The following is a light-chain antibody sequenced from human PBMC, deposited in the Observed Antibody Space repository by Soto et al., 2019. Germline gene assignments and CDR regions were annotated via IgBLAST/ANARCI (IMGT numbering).Light chain of an antibody. V-gene: IGKV3-20*01. CDR3: QQYGRSPET. CDR1: QSVRTYLSY. CDR2: GAS. J-gene: IGKJ3*01. Sequence: EIVLTQSPATLSLSPGERATLSCRASQSVRTYLSYVAWYQQKPGQAPRLLIYGASSRATGIPDRFSGSGSGTDFTPTITRLEPEDFAVYICQQYGRSPETFGPGTKVDIK.